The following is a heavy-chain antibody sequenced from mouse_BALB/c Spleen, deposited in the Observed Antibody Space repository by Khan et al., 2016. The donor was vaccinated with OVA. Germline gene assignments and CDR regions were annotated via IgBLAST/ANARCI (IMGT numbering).Heavy chain of an antibody. V-gene: IGHV14-3*02. D-gene: IGHD2-14*01. CDR1: DFNITDTY. J-gene: IGHJ2*01. CDR3: ARSNNMYGYFDN. Sequence: VQLMESGAELMKPGASVKLSCTASDFNITDTYMHWVKQTPEQGLEWIGRIDPANGNTKYDPKFQGKATITEDTYSNTAYLQLSSLASWDTAVYYCARSNNMYGYFDNWGQCTTLTVAS. CDR2: IDPANGNT.